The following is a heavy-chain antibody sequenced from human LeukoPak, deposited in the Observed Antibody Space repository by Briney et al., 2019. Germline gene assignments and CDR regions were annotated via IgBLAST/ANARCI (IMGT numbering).Heavy chain of an antibody. CDR3: ARSKGRDGYIHDAFDI. Sequence: PSETLSLTCAVYGGSFSGYHWSWIRQPPGKGLEWIGEINHSGSTNYNPSLKSRVTISIDTSKNQFSLKLSSVTAADTAVYYCARSKGRDGYIHDAFDIWGQGTMVTVSS. J-gene: IGHJ3*02. V-gene: IGHV4-34*01. D-gene: IGHD5-24*01. CDR2: INHSGST. CDR1: GGSFSGYH.